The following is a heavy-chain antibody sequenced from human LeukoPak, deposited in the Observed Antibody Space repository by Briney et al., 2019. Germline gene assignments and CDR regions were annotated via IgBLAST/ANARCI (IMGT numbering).Heavy chain of an antibody. Sequence: GGSLRLSCAASGFTFSSYSMNWARQAPGKGLEWVSAIDSTGAYTWYADSVKGRFTISKDSSKTILYLQMNSLRAEDAAVYFCAKGSAAGRPYYFDYWGQGTLVTVSS. CDR1: GFTFSSYS. V-gene: IGHV3-23*01. J-gene: IGHJ4*02. CDR2: IDSTGAYT. D-gene: IGHD6-25*01. CDR3: AKGSAAGRPYYFDY.